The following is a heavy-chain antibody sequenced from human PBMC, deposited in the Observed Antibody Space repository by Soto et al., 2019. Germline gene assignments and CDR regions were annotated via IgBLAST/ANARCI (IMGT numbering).Heavy chain of an antibody. V-gene: IGHV3-33*01. Sequence: GGSLRLSCAASGFTFSSYGMHWVRQAPGKGLEWVAVIWYDGSNKYYADSVKGRFTISRDNSKNTLYLQMNSLRAEDTAVYYCARVKGGTGYCSGGSCQGSWDYYYYMDVWGKGTTVTVSS. CDR3: ARVKGGTGYCSGGSCQGSWDYYYYMDV. J-gene: IGHJ6*03. D-gene: IGHD2-15*01. CDR1: GFTFSSYG. CDR2: IWYDGSNK.